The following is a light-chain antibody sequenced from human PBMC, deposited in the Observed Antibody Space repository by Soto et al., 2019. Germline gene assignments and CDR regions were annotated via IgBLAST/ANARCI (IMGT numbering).Light chain of an antibody. CDR3: QHYGDSSWT. CDR2: LAS. CDR1: QSISNY. Sequence: DIQMTQSPSSLSASVGDRVTITCRARQSISNYLNWYQQKPGKAPKLLIYLASSLQSGVPSRFSGSGSVTDFTLTISRVEPEDFAVYFCQHYGDSSWTFGQGTKVDI. V-gene: IGKV1-39*01. J-gene: IGKJ1*01.